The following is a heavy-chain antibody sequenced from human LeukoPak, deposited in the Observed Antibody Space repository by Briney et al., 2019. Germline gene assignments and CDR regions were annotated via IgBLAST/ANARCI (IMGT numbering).Heavy chain of an antibody. CDR1: GGSISSCSYF. Sequence: SETLSLTCTVSGGSISSCSYFWGWIRQPPEKGLERIGSVFYTGDTYYSPSLKSRVTLSVDTSKNHFSLRLTSVTAADAAVYYCARVLRDGHNDPFDNWGQGTLVTVSS. CDR3: ARVLRDGHNDPFDN. D-gene: IGHD5-24*01. CDR2: VFYTGDT. J-gene: IGHJ3*02. V-gene: IGHV4-39*01.